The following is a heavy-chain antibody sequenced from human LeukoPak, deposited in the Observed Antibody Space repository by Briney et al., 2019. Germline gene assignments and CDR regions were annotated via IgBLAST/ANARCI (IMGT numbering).Heavy chain of an antibody. CDR1: GFTFSSYS. J-gene: IGHJ4*02. D-gene: IGHD2-21*02. V-gene: IGHV3-21*01. CDR2: ISSSSSYI. Sequence: GGSLRLSCAASGFTFSSYSMNWVRQAPGKGLEWVSSISSSSSYIYYADSVKGRFTISRDNAKNSLYLQMNSLRAEDAAVYYCARDYTVTAFDYWGQGTLVTVSS. CDR3: ARDYTVTAFDY.